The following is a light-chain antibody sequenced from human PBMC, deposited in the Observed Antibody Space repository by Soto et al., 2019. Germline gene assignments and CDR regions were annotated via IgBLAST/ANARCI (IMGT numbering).Light chain of an antibody. CDR3: QQYGSSTVT. CDR1: QSVSSSY. J-gene: IGKJ1*01. V-gene: IGKV3-20*01. CDR2: GAS. Sequence: EIVLTQSPGTLSLSPGERATLSCRASQSVSSSYLAWYQKKPGQAPRLVIYGASSRATGIPDRFSGSGSGTDFTLTISRLETEDFAVYYCQQYGSSTVTFGQGTKLDIK.